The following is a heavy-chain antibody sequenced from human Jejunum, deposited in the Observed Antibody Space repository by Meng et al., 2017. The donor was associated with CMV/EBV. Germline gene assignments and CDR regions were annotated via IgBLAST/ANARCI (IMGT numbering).Heavy chain of an antibody. CDR2: INPNNGAA. D-gene: IGHD1-26*01. CDR1: GYTFTDYY. CDR3: ARVEVGITSGDY. V-gene: IGHV1-2*02. J-gene: IGHJ4*02. Sequence: QVQLVQAGAEVKKPGASVKVSCKASGYTFTDYYIHWVRPAPGQGLEWMGWINPNNGAANYAQKFQGRVTMTRDTSTSTAYMELRSLRSDDTAVYYCARVEVGITSGDYWGQGTLVTVSS.